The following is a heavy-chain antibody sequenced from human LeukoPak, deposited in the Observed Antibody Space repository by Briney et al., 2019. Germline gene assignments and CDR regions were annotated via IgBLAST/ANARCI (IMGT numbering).Heavy chain of an antibody. V-gene: IGHV3-23*01. D-gene: IGHD2-21*01. Sequence: GGSLRLSCAPSGFTFSNYAMNWVRQAPGKGLEWVSTISGSGGSTYYADSVKGRFTISRDNSKNTLYLHMNSLRAEDTAIYFCVRDNYSYRLDVWGQGTLVTVSS. CDR1: GFTFSNYA. J-gene: IGHJ4*02. CDR3: VRDNYSYRLDV. CDR2: ISGSGGST.